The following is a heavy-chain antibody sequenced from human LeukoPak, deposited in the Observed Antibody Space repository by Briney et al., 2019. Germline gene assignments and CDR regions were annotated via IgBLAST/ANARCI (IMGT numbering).Heavy chain of an antibody. Sequence: SETLSLTCTVSGGSISSSSYYWGWIRQPPGKGLEWIGNIYYSGSTYYNPSLKSRVSISVDTSKKHFSLRLSSVTAADTAVYYCASQYYYDSSGYYNSNWFDPWGQGTLVTVSS. V-gene: IGHV4-39*02. CDR2: IYYSGST. J-gene: IGHJ5*02. D-gene: IGHD3-22*01. CDR1: GGSISSSSYY. CDR3: ASQYYYDSSGYYNSNWFDP.